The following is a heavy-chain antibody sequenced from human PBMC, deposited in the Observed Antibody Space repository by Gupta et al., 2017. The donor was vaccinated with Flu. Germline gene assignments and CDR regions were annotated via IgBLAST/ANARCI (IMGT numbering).Heavy chain of an antibody. CDR2: ISSSGGTT. CDR3: AKRVVDTGTATFDY. CDR1: GFTFRDYA. Sequence: EVQLLESGGGLVQPGGSLRIACAASGFTFRDYAITWFRQAPGKGLEWVSAISSSGGTTYYADSVKGRFTISRDNSKNTVYVQMNSLRVEDTALYFCAKRVVDTGTATFDYWGQGTLVTVSS. V-gene: IGHV3-23*01. J-gene: IGHJ4*02. D-gene: IGHD5-18*01.